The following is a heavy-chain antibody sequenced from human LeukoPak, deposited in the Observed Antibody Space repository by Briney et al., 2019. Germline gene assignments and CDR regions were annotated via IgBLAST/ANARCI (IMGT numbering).Heavy chain of an antibody. CDR3: ANRVGRFLEWLIDY. CDR2: ISGSGGST. J-gene: IGHJ4*02. Sequence: GGSLRLSCAASGFTFGSYAMSWVRQAPGKGLEWVSAISGSGGSTYYADSVKGRFTTSRDNSKNTLYLQMNSLRAEDTAVYYCANRVGRFLEWLIDYWGQGTLVTVSS. D-gene: IGHD3-3*01. V-gene: IGHV3-23*01. CDR1: GFTFGSYA.